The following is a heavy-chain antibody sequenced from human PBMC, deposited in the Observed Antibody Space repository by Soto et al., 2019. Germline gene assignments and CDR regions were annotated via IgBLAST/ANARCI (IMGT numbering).Heavy chain of an antibody. CDR1: GYTFTDYY. V-gene: IGHV1-69-2*01. Sequence: EVQLEQAGAEVKNPGATVRISCRVSGYTFTDYYIHWVQQTPGKRLQWVGLVDPEDGQTLYADTFKGRVTIVADTSTHAVFLEFISLTSDETAVYYCAADPIVGGKLGSDCWVRGTLVTVSS. D-gene: IGHD1-26*01. CDR3: AADPIVGGKLGSDC. J-gene: IGHJ4*01. CDR2: VDPEDGQT.